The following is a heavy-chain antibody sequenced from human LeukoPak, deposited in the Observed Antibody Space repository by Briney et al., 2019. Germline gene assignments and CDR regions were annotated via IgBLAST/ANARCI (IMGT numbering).Heavy chain of an antibody. CDR2: ISAYNGNT. J-gene: IGHJ4*02. CDR1: GYTFTSYG. Sequence: ASVKVSCKASGYTFTSYGIRWVRQAPGQGLEWMGWISAYNGNTNYAQKLQGRVTMTTDTSTSTAYMELRSLRSDDTAVYYCARGRSRIPAAKVDYWGQGTLVTVSS. V-gene: IGHV1-18*01. CDR3: ARGRSRIPAAKVDY. D-gene: IGHD2-2*01.